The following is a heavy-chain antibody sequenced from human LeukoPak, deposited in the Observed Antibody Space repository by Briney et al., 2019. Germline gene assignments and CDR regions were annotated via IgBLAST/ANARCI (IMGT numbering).Heavy chain of an antibody. CDR1: GFTFSSYS. CDR2: ISSSSSTI. V-gene: IGHV3-48*01. CDR3: ARVGTDIVVVPAAPADYYYYMDV. J-gene: IGHJ6*03. D-gene: IGHD2-2*01. Sequence: PGGSLRLSCAASGFTFSSYSMNWVRQAPGKGLEWVSYISSSSSTIYYADSVKGRFTISRDNAKNSLYLQMNSLRAEDTAVYYCARVGTDIVVVPAAPADYYYYMDVWGKGTTVTVSS.